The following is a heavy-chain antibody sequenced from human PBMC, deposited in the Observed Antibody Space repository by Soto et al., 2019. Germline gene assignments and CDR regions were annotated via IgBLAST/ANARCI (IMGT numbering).Heavy chain of an antibody. CDR3: ARSVEGHFDY. D-gene: IGHD6-19*01. J-gene: IGHJ4*02. V-gene: IGHV3-48*02. CDR1: GFRFSIYS. CDR2: ITSDTNTI. Sequence: EVPLVESGGGLVQPGGSLRLSSAASGFRFSIYSMNWVRQAPGKGLEWSAYITSDTNTIKYADSVKGRFTVSRDNGKNSVYLQMNSLRDEDTAVYYCARSVEGHFDYWGQGTVVTVSA.